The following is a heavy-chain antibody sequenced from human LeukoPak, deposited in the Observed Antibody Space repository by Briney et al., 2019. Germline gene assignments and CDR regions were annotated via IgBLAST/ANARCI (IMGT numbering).Heavy chain of an antibody. CDR1: GDSISSNSAT. Sequence: SQTLSLTCAISGDSISSNSATWNWIRQSPSRGLEWLGRTYYRSRWYNDYAVSVKSRIIINSDTSKNQFSLQLNSVTPEDTAVYYCARDISPEKGQQLANWGQGTQVTVSS. V-gene: IGHV6-1*01. CDR2: TYYRSRWYN. J-gene: IGHJ4*01. CDR3: ARDISPEKGQQLAN. D-gene: IGHD6-13*01.